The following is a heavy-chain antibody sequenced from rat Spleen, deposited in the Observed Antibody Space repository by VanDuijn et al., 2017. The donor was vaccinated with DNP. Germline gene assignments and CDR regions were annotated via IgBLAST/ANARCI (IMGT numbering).Heavy chain of an antibody. Sequence: EVQLVESGGGFVRPGGSLKLSCAASGFTFNNYHMAWVRQAPTKGLEWVAYISSDGFTTYYGDSVKGRFTISRDNAISTLYLQMNSLRSEDMATYYCARLYDDWGQGVMVTVSS. CDR2: ISSDGFTT. J-gene: IGHJ2*01. CDR1: GFTFNNYH. CDR3: ARLYDD. D-gene: IGHD1-2*01. V-gene: IGHV5-22*01.